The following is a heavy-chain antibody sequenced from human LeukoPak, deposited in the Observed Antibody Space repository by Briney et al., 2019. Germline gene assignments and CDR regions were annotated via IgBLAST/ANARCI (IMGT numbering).Heavy chain of an antibody. CDR1: GFTFSSYA. D-gene: IGHD2-15*01. CDR3: AKDAGDGISLDY. J-gene: IGHJ4*02. CDR2: IRYNGNDK. V-gene: IGHV3-30*02. Sequence: GGSLRLSCAASGFTFSSYAMSWVRQAPGKGLEWVAFIRYNGNDKYHADSVKGRFTISRDNSKNTLYLQMNSLRAEDTAVYYCAKDAGDGISLDYWGQGTLVTVSS.